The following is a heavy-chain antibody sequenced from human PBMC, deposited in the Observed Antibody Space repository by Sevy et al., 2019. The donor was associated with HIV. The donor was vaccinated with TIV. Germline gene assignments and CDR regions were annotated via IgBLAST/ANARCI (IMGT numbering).Heavy chain of an antibody. CDR3: ASLPNNYYDISGSSGDDAFDI. CDR2: IWNDRSNK. V-gene: IGHV3-33*01. J-gene: IGHJ3*02. Sequence: GGSLRLSCAAYGFTFSIYGMHWVRQAPGKGLEWVAVIWNDRSNKHYADSVKGRFTISRDNAKNTLCLQMNSLRVEDTAVYYCASLPNNYYDISGSSGDDAFDIWGQGTRVTVSS. CDR1: GFTFSIYG. D-gene: IGHD3-22*01.